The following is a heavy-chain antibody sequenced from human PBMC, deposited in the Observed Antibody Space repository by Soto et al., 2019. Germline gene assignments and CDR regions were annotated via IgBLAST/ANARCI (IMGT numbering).Heavy chain of an antibody. J-gene: IGHJ4*02. D-gene: IGHD3-3*01. Sequence: GALRLSCAASGFTFSNYDIHWVRQAPGKGLEWVAVIWYDGSNTYYADSVKGRFTISRDNSKNTLYLQMNSLRAEDTAVYYCAKARAQYYDFWSGYPVDSWGQGTLVTASS. CDR3: AKARAQYYDFWSGYPVDS. CDR1: GFTFSNYD. V-gene: IGHV3-33*06. CDR2: IWYDGSNT.